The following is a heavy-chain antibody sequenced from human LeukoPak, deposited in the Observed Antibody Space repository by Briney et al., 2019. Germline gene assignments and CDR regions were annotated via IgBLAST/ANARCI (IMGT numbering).Heavy chain of an antibody. CDR1: GFTFSSYA. D-gene: IGHD3-22*01. J-gene: IGHJ4*02. CDR2: ISGSGGST. CDR3: VKGEEQYDSSGYYYVKDYFDY. Sequence: GGSLRLSCAASGFTFSSYAMSWVRQAPGRGVEWVSAISGSGGSTYYADSVKGRFTISRDNSKNTLYLQMNSLRAEDTAVYYCVKGEEQYDSSGYYYVKDYFDYWGQGTLVTVSS. V-gene: IGHV3-23*01.